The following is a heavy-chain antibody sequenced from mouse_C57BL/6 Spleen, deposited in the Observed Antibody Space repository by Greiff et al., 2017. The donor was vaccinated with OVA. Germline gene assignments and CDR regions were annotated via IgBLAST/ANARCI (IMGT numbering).Heavy chain of an antibody. CDR3: ASYSNSLYAMDY. CDR2: IYPGSGST. J-gene: IGHJ4*01. D-gene: IGHD2-5*01. CDR1: GYTFTSYW. V-gene: IGHV1-55*01. Sequence: QVQLQQPGAELVKPGASVKMSCKASGYTFTSYWLTWVKQRPGQGLAWIGDIYPGSGSTNYTEKFKSTATLTVDTSSSTAYMQLRSLTSEDSAVYYCASYSNSLYAMDYWGQGTSVTVSS.